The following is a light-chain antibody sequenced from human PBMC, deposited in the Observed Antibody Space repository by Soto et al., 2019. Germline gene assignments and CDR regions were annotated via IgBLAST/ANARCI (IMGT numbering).Light chain of an antibody. CDR2: GAS. J-gene: IGKJ1*01. CDR1: QSVSSSY. CDR3: QHYGSSPPWT. Sequence: DIVLTQSPGTLSLSPGERATLSCRASQSVSSSYLAWYQQKPGQAPRLLIYGASNRATGVPDRFSGSGSGTVFTLTISRLEPEDFAVYYCQHYGSSPPWTFGQGTKVQIK. V-gene: IGKV3-20*01.